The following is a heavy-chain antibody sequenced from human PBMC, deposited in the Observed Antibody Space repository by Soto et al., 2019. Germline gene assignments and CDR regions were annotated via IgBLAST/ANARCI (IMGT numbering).Heavy chain of an antibody. D-gene: IGHD1-26*01. CDR3: ARDSIVGAPDY. V-gene: IGHV1-18*01. CDR1: GYIFPSYG. Sequence: QVQLVQSGAEVKKPGASVKVSCKASGYIFPSYGISWMRQAPGQGLEWMGWISAYNGNTNYAQKFQGRVTMTTDTPTSKVDMELRSLRSGDTAVYYCARDSIVGAPDYWGQGTLVTVSS. J-gene: IGHJ4*02. CDR2: ISAYNGNT.